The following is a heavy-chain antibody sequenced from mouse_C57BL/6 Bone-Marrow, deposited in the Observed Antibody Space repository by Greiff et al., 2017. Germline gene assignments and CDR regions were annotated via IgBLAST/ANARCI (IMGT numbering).Heavy chain of an antibody. Sequence: EVKLMESGGDLVKPGGSLKLSCAASGFTFSSYGMSWVRQTPDKRLEWVATISSGGSYTYYPDSVKGRFTISRDNAKNTLYLQMSSLKSEDTAMYYCARHEAILDYWGQGTTLTVSS. CDR1: GFTFSSYG. V-gene: IGHV5-6*01. CDR2: ISSGGSYT. D-gene: IGHD1-1*01. CDR3: ARHEAILDY. J-gene: IGHJ2*01.